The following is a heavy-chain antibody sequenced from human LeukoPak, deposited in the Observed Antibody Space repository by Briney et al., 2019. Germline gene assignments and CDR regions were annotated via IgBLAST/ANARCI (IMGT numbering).Heavy chain of an antibody. Sequence: SETLSLTCTVPGGSISSYYWSWIRQPPGKGLEWIGYIYYSGSTNYNPSLKSRVTISVDTSKNQFSLKPSSVTAADTAVYYCARDNVDYSNYAVLDYWGQGTLVTVSS. CDR3: ARDNVDYSNYAVLDY. CDR2: IYYSGST. V-gene: IGHV4-59*01. CDR1: GGSISSYY. D-gene: IGHD4-11*01. J-gene: IGHJ4*02.